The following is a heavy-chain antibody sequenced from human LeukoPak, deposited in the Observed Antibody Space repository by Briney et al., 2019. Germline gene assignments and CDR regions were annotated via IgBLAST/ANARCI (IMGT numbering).Heavy chain of an antibody. V-gene: IGHV4-59*01. CDR1: GGSISSYY. CDR3: ARTTEGYCSSASCFGFSYSYYMDV. CDR2: IYYSGST. J-gene: IGHJ6*03. Sequence: SETLSLTCTVSGGSISSYYWSWIRQPPGKGLEWIGYIYYSGSTNYNPSLKSRVTISVDTSKNQFSLKLSSVIAADTAVYYCARTTEGYCSSASCFGFSYSYYMDVWGKGATVTISS. D-gene: IGHD2-2*01.